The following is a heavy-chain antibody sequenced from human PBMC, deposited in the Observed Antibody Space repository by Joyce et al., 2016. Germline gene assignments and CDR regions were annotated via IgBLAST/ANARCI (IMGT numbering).Heavy chain of an antibody. CDR2: ISGSSDTI. D-gene: IGHD6-6*01. V-gene: IGHV3-48*02. CDR3: SISSRGARSPFDY. CDR1: GFLFRGFS. Sequence: EVQLVESGGDLVQPGGSLRLSRSASGFLFRGFSINWVRQAPGKGLEWVSYISGSSDTIYYADSVKGRFIISRDNVQGSLHLQMNSLREEDTAIYYCSISSRGARSPFDYWGQGTLVIVSS. J-gene: IGHJ4*02.